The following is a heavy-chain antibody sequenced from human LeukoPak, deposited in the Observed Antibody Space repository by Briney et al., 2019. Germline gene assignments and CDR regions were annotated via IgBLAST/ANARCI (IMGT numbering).Heavy chain of an antibody. CDR3: AREAGGPDPQSKYYFDY. V-gene: IGHV3-21*01. J-gene: IGHJ4*02. CDR1: GFTFSSYS. CDR2: ISSSSSYI. D-gene: IGHD3-16*01. Sequence: GGSLRLSCAASGFTFSSYSMNWVRQAPGKGLEWVSSISSSSSYIYYADSVKGRFTISRDNAKNSLYLQMNSLRAEDTAVYYCAREAGGPDPQSKYYFDYWGQGTLVTVSS.